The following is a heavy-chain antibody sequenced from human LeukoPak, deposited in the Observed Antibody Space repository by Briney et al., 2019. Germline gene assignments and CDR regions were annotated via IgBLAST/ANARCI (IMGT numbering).Heavy chain of an antibody. D-gene: IGHD3-22*01. V-gene: IGHV4-61*02. CDR1: GGSISSGSYY. Sequence: PSQTLSLTCTVSGGSISSGSYYWSWIRQPAGKGLEWIGRINTSGSTNYNPSLKSRVTISVDTSKNQFSLKLSSVTAADTAVYYCARGLGESSGYYYFDYWGQGTLVTVSS. CDR3: ARGLGESSGYYYFDY. J-gene: IGHJ4*02. CDR2: INTSGST.